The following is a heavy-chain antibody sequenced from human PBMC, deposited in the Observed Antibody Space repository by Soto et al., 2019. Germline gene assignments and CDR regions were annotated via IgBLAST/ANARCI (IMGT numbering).Heavy chain of an antibody. J-gene: IGHJ1*01. Sequence: PGGSLRLSCAASGFTFNNFAMAWVRQAPGKGLQWVGGITYGHYTFYTDSVKGRFTISRDNSENALYLQMSGLRAEDTAVYYCVKYTLTESFREHWGLGTLVTVFS. D-gene: IGHD3-16*01. CDR1: GFTFNNFA. CDR2: ITYGHYT. CDR3: VKYTLTESFREH. V-gene: IGHV3-23*01.